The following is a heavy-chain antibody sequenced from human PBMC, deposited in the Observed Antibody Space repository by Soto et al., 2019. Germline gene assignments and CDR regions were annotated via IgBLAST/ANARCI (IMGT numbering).Heavy chain of an antibody. Sequence: QVQLVESGGGVVQPGTSLRLSCVGSGFTFRSYVIHWVRQAPGKGLEWVALTSYDGSNNFYGDSVKGRFTISRDNSMNTGELQMDSLRLEDTALYYCARWGTTGGLDVWGQGTRVSVSS. CDR2: TSYDGSNN. CDR1: GFTFRSYV. CDR3: ARWGTTGGLDV. J-gene: IGHJ4*02. V-gene: IGHV3-30*03. D-gene: IGHD3-16*01.